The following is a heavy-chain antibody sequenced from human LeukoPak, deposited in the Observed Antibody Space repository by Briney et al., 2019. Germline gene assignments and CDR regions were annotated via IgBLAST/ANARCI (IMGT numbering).Heavy chain of an antibody. J-gene: IGHJ4*02. Sequence: PGGSPRLSCAASGFTFSSYWMHWVRQAPGKGLVWVSRINSDGSSTSYADSVKGRFTISRDNAKNTLYLQMNSLRAEDTAVYYCARVHGYSPPYYFDYWGQGTLVTVSS. CDR3: ARVHGYSPPYYFDY. V-gene: IGHV3-74*01. CDR2: INSDGSST. CDR1: GFTFSSYW. D-gene: IGHD5-12*01.